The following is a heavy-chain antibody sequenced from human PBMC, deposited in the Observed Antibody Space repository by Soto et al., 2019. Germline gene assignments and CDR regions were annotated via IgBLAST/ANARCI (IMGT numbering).Heavy chain of an antibody. V-gene: IGHV3-30*18. CDR1: GFTFSSYW. CDR3: AKDGLGYCSSTSCYGLDY. CDR2: IKYDGSNK. D-gene: IGHD2-2*01. J-gene: IGHJ4*02. Sequence: PGGSLRLSCAASGFTFSSYWMSWVRQAPGKGLEWVAVIKYDGSNKYYADSVKGRFTISRDNSKNTLYLQMNSLRAEDTAVYYCAKDGLGYCSSTSCYGLDYWGQGTLVTVSS.